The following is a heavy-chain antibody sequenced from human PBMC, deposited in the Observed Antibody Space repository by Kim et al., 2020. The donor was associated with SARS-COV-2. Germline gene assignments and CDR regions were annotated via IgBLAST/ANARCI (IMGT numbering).Heavy chain of an antibody. CDR2: ISYDGSNK. V-gene: IGHV3-30*18. CDR1: GFTFSSYG. CDR3: AKDLFLYPRGKRGYSYGPDY. J-gene: IGHJ4*02. Sequence: GGSLRLSCAASGFTFSSYGMHWVRQAPGKGLECVAVISYDGSNKYYADSVKGRFTISRDNSKNTLYLQMNSLRAEDTAVYYCAKDLFLYPRGKRGYSYGPDYWGQGTLVTVSS. D-gene: IGHD5-18*01.